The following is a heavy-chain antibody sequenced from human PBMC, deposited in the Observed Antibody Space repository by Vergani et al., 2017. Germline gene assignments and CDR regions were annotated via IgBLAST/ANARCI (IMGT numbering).Heavy chain of an antibody. CDR2: ISYDGSNK. J-gene: IGHJ6*03. Sequence: QVQLVESGGGVVQPGRSLRLSCAASGFTFSSYGMHWVRQAPGKGLEWVAVISYDGSNKYYADSVKGRFTISRDNAKNSLYLQMNSLRAEDTAVYYCAREGSWDLFYYYYYMDVWGKGTTVTVSS. V-gene: IGHV3-30*03. CDR1: GFTFSSYG. CDR3: AREGSWDLFYYYYYMDV. D-gene: IGHD1-26*01.